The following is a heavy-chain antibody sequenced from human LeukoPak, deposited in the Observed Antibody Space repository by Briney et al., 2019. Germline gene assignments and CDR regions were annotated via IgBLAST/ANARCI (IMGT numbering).Heavy chain of an antibody. CDR3: AKRLSGSYLFDY. J-gene: IGHJ4*02. Sequence: SETLSLTCTVSGGSISSYYWSWIRQPPGKGLEWIGYIYYSGSTNYNPSLKSRVTISVDTSKNQFSLKLSSVTAADTAVYYCAKRLSGSYLFDYWGQGTLVTVSS. CDR1: GGSISSYY. V-gene: IGHV4-59*01. CDR2: IYYSGST. D-gene: IGHD1-26*01.